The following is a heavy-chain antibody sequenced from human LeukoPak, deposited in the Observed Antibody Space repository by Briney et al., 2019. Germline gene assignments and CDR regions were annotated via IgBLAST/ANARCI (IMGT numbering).Heavy chain of an antibody. Sequence: GESLKISCKGSGYSFTSYWIGWVRQMPGKGLEWMGIIYPGDSDTRYSPSFQGQVTISADKSISTAYLQWSSLQASDTAMYYCARSCSSTSCYGGFWFDPWGQGTLVTVSS. CDR3: ARSCSSTSCYGGFWFDP. D-gene: IGHD2-2*01. CDR2: IYPGDSDT. J-gene: IGHJ5*02. V-gene: IGHV5-51*01. CDR1: GYSFTSYW.